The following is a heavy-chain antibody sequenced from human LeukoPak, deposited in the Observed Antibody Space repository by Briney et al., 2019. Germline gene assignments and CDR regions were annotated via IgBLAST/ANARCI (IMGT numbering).Heavy chain of an antibody. CDR3: ARGGLLTGYYPSDY. CDR1: GFTFSSYA. CDR2: ISSNGGST. D-gene: IGHD3-9*01. J-gene: IGHJ4*02. V-gene: IGHV3-64*01. Sequence: GGSLRLSCAASGFTFSSYAMHWVRQAPGKGLEYVSAISSNGGSTYYANSVKGRFTISRDNSKNTLYLQMGSLRAEDMAVYYCARGGLLTGYYPSDYWGQGTLVTVSS.